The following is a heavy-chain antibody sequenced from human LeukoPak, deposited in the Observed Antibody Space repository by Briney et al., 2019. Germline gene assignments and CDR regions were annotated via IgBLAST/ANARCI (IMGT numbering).Heavy chain of an antibody. CDR3: ARVTLIVVVAWFDP. J-gene: IGHJ5*02. CDR2: IYHSGST. V-gene: IGHV4-4*02. Sequence: ASETLSLTCAVSGGSMSSSNWWSWVRQPPGKGLEWLGEIYHSGSTNYNPSLKSRVTMSVDKSKNQFSLKLSSVTAADTAVYYCARVTLIVVVAWFDPWGQGTLVTVSS. D-gene: IGHD2-2*01. CDR1: GGSMSSSNW.